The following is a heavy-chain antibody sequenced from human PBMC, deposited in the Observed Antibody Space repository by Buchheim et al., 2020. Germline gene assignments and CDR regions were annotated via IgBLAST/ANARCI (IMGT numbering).Heavy chain of an antibody. CDR3: ARAGAYCGGDCYSSYFDY. D-gene: IGHD2-21*02. Sequence: VQLVESGGGLVQPGGSLRLSCAASGFTFSSYWMHWVRQAPGKGLVWVSRINSDGSSTSYADSVKGRFTISRDNAKNTLYLQMNSLRAEDTAVYYCARAGAYCGGDCYSSYFDYWGQGTL. J-gene: IGHJ4*02. CDR2: INSDGSST. CDR1: GFTFSSYW. V-gene: IGHV3-74*02.